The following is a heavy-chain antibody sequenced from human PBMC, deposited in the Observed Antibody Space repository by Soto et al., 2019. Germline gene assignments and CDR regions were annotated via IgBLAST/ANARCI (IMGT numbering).Heavy chain of an antibody. Sequence: PGGSLRLSCAASGFTFSSYGMHWVRQAPGKGLEWVAVISYDGSNKYYADSVKGRLTISRDNSKNTLYLQMNSLRAEDTAVYYCAKGQDIVLMVYALRRAFDIWGQGTMVTVSS. CDR2: ISYDGSNK. V-gene: IGHV3-30*18. CDR1: GFTFSSYG. CDR3: AKGQDIVLMVYALRRAFDI. D-gene: IGHD2-8*01. J-gene: IGHJ3*02.